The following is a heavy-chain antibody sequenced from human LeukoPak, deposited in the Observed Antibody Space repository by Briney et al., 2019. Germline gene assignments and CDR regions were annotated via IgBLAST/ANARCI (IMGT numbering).Heavy chain of an antibody. CDR2: ISASGGST. J-gene: IGHJ4*02. CDR1: GFTLSSYA. Sequence: GGSLRLSCAASGFTLSSYAMSWVRQAPGKGLEWVSSISASGGSTNYADSVKGRFTISRDNSKNTVYLQMNSLRAEDTAVYYCARDGGKDYWGQGTPVTVSS. CDR3: ARDGGKDY. V-gene: IGHV3-23*01. D-gene: IGHD2-15*01.